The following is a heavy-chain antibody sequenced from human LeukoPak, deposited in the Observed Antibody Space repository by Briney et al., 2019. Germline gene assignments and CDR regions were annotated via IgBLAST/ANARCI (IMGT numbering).Heavy chain of an antibody. J-gene: IGHJ6*02. CDR3: ARDLRITMVRGVIDYYGMDV. V-gene: IGHV4-59*01. Sequence: PSETLSLTCTVSGGSISSYYWSWIRQPPGKGLEWIGYIYYSGSTNYNPSLKSRVTISVDTSKNQFSLKLSSVTAADTAVYNCARDLRITMVRGVIDYYGMDVWGQGTTVTVSS. D-gene: IGHD3-10*01. CDR2: IYYSGST. CDR1: GGSISSYY.